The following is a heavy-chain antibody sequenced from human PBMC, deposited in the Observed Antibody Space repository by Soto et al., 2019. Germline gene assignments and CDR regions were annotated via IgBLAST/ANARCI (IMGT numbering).Heavy chain of an antibody. CDR2: ISYDGSNT. J-gene: IGHJ4*02. CDR3: ARRGQWLVSDY. Sequence: QVQLVESGGGVVQPGRSLRLSCAASGFTFSNYAMHWVRQAPGKGLEWVALISYDGSNTLYADSVKGRFTISRDNPKNTLYLQMNSLRPEDTGVYYCARRGQWLVSDYWGQGTLVTVSS. V-gene: IGHV3-30-3*01. D-gene: IGHD6-19*01. CDR1: GFTFSNYA.